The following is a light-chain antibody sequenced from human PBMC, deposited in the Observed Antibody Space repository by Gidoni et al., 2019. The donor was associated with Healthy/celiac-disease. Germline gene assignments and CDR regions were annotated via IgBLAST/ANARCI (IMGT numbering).Light chain of an antibody. J-gene: IGKJ3*01. CDR2: DTS. CDR3: QQYDNRIFT. CDR1: HDIGKY. Sequence: DIQMTQSPSSLSASSGDRVTITCQASHDIGKYLHWYQQKPGKPPQLLISDTSNRQKGVPPRFSGSGTGTDFSLNITNLQSEDFATYYCQQYDNRIFTFGPGTKVNLK. V-gene: IGKV1-33*01.